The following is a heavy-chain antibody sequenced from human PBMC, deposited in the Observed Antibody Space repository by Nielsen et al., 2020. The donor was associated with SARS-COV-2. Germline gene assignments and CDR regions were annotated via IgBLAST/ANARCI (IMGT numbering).Heavy chain of an antibody. D-gene: IGHD3-9*01. CDR2: ISYDGSNK. CDR1: GFTFRVYW. CDR3: AKMLRYFDWSPTGLDY. J-gene: IGHJ4*02. Sequence: GESLKISCAASGFTFRVYWMTWVRQAPGKGLEWVAVISYDGSNKYYADSVKGRFTISRDNSKNTLYLQMNSLRAEDTAVYYCAKMLRYFDWSPTGLDYWGQGTLVTVSS. V-gene: IGHV3-30*18.